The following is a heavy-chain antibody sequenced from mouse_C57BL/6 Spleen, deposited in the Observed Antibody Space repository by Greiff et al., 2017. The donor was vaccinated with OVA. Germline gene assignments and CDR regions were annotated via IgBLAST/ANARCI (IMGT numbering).Heavy chain of an antibody. D-gene: IGHD1-1*01. CDR2: IYPGNSDT. J-gene: IGHJ2*01. CDR3: TRSEGTTVVANFDY. Sequence: VQLQQSGTVLARPGASVKMSCKTSGYTFTSYWMHWVKQRPGQGLEWIGAIYPGNSDTSYNQKFKGKAKLTAVTSASTAYMELSSLTNEDSAVYYCTRSEGTTVVANFDYWGQGTTLTVSS. CDR1: GYTFTSYW. V-gene: IGHV1-5*01.